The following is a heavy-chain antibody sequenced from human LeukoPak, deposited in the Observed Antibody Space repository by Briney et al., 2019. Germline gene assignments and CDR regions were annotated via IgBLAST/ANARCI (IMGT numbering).Heavy chain of an antibody. D-gene: IGHD3-3*01. CDR1: GGSISSGSYY. Sequence: SQTLSLTCTVSGGSISSGSYYWSWIRQPAGKGLEWIGRIYTSGSTNYNPSLKSRVTISVDTSKNQFSLKLSSVTAADTAVYYCAREGPTNYDFWGGFDYWGQGTLVTVSS. J-gene: IGHJ4*02. CDR2: IYTSGST. CDR3: AREGPTNYDFWGGFDY. V-gene: IGHV4-61*02.